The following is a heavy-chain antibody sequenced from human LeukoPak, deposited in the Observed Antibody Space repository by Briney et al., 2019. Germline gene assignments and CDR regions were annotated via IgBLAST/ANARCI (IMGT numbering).Heavy chain of an antibody. D-gene: IGHD6-19*01. V-gene: IGHV3-23*01. J-gene: IGHJ4*02. CDR1: GFSFSSYA. CDR2: ISGRGGST. CDR3: AKNSSGRGIFDF. Sequence: PGGSLRLSCAASGFSFSSYAMSWVRQAPGKGLEWVSAISGRGGSTYYADSVKGRFTISRDNSKNTLYMQMNSLRAEDTAVYYCAKNSSGRGIFDFWGQGTLVTVSS.